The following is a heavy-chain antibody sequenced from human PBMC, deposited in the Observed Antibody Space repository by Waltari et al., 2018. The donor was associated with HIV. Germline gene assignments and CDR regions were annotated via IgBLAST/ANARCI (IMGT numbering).Heavy chain of an antibody. D-gene: IGHD5-12*01. CDR2: MNPNSGNT. CDR1: GYTFPSYD. CDR3: ARGRDGYNYVNY. Sequence: QVQLVQSGAQARKPGASVKVSCKASGYTFPSYDINWVRQATGQGLEWMGWMNPNSGNTGYAQKFQGRVTMTRNTSISTAYMELSSLRSEDTAVYYCARGRDGYNYVNYWGQGTLVTVSS. J-gene: IGHJ4*02. V-gene: IGHV1-8*01.